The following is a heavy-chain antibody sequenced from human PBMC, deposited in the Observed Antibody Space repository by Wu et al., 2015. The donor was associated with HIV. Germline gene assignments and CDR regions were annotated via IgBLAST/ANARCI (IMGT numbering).Heavy chain of an antibody. Sequence: QVQLVQSGAEVKKPGASVKVSCKASGYTFTGYYMHWVRQAPGQGLEWMGWINPNSGGTNYAQKFQGRVTMTRDTSISTAYMELSRLRSDDTAVYYCASYCSGGSCTSYYFDYWGQGTLVTVSS. D-gene: IGHD2-15*01. CDR2: INPNSGGT. J-gene: IGHJ4*02. V-gene: IGHV1-2*02. CDR3: ASYCSGGSCTSYYFDY. CDR1: GYTFTGYY.